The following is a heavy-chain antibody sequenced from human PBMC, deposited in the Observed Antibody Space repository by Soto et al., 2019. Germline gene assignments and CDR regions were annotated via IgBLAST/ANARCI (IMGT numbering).Heavy chain of an antibody. V-gene: IGHV1-3*01. D-gene: IGHD2-15*01. J-gene: IGHJ6*03. CDR3: ARDDCSGGSCYSPNYYYYYMDV. Sequence: ASVKVSCKASGYTFTSYAMRWVRQAPGQRLEWMGWINAGNGNTKYSQKFQGRVTITRDTSASTAYMELSSLRSEDTAVYYCARDDCSGGSCYSPNYYYYYMDVWGKGTTVTVSS. CDR2: INAGNGNT. CDR1: GYTFTSYA.